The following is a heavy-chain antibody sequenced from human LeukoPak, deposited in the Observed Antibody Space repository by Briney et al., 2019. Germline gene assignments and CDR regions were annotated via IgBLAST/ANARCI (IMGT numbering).Heavy chain of an antibody. D-gene: IGHD5-18*01. CDR2: IWYDGSNK. Sequence: GRSLRLSCAASGFTFSSYSMHWVRQAPGKGLEWVAVIWYDGSNKYYADSVKGRFTISRDNSKNTLYLQMNSLRAEDTAVYYCARGKIQLWLITMNDACDIWGQGTMVTVSS. CDR1: GFTFSSYS. J-gene: IGHJ3*02. V-gene: IGHV3-33*01. CDR3: ARGKIQLWLITMNDACDI.